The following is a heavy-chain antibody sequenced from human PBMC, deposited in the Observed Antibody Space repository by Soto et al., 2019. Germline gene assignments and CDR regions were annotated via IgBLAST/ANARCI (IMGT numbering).Heavy chain of an antibody. J-gene: IGHJ6*02. CDR3: TTLPCRWSGYGMDV. V-gene: IGHV1-3*01. CDR1: GYTFTSYA. Sequence: ASVKVSCKASGYTFTSYAMHWVRQAPGQRLEWMGWINAGNGNTKYSQKFQGRVTITRDTSASTAYMELNSLKTEDTAVYYCTTLPCRWSGYGMDVWGQGTTVTVSS. CDR2: INAGNGNT. D-gene: IGHD3-3*01.